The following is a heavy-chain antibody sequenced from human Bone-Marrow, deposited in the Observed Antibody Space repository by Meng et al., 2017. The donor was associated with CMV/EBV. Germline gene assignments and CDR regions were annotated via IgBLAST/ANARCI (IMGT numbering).Heavy chain of an antibody. CDR1: GYTFTGYY. J-gene: IGHJ5*02. Sequence: ASVKVSCKASGYTFTGYYMHWVRQAPGQGLEWMGWINPNSGGTNYAQKFQGRVTMTTDTSTSTAYMELRRLRSDDTAVYDCARDRDDSRADPWGQGTLVTVSS. D-gene: IGHD3-22*01. V-gene: IGHV1-2*02. CDR2: INPNSGGT. CDR3: ARDRDDSRADP.